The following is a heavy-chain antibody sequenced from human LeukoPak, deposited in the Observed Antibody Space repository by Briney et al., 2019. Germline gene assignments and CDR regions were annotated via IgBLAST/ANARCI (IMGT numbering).Heavy chain of an antibody. CDR2: ISHSGST. CDR3: ARGLGN. CDR1: GYSITSDYY. Sequence: SETLSLTCSVSGYSITSDYYWGWIRQSPGTGLEWIASISHSGSTFYNPSLKSRVTISVDTSKNQFSLKLSSVTAADTAVYYCARGLGNWGQGTLVTVSS. V-gene: IGHV4-38-2*02. J-gene: IGHJ4*02.